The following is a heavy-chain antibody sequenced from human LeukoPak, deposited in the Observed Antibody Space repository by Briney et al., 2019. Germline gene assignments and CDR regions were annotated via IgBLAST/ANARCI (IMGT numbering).Heavy chain of an antibody. CDR1: GGSISSTNYY. J-gene: IGHJ6*02. CDR2: IYYSGST. Sequence: SETLSPTCTVSGGSISSTNYYWGWIRQPPGKGLEWIGSIYYSGSTYYNPSLKSRVTISVDTSKNQFSLKLSSVTAADTAVYYCARLKGIAVAGTGYYYYGMDVWGQGTTVTVSS. D-gene: IGHD6-19*01. CDR3: ARLKGIAVAGTGYYYYGMDV. V-gene: IGHV4-39*01.